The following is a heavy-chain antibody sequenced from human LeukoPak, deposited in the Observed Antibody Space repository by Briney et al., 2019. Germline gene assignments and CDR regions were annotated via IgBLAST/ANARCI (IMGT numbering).Heavy chain of an antibody. CDR1: GFTFSSYA. V-gene: IGHV3-23*01. CDR2: ISGGGGST. D-gene: IGHD2-15*01. J-gene: IGHJ4*02. Sequence: GGSLRLSCAASGFTFSSYAMSWVRQAPGKGLEWVSAISGGGGSTYYADSVKGRFTISRDNSKNTLYLQMNSLRAEDTAVYYCAKSDCSGGSCYENYWGQGTLVTVSS. CDR3: AKSDCSGGSCYENY.